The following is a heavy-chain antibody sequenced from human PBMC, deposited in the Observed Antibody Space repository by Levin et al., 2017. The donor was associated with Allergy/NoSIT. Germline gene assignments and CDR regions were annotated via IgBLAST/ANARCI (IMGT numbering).Heavy chain of an antibody. CDR3: ASGYYKAAGPFDY. D-gene: IGHD3-9*01. CDR1: GFTFSGYS. Sequence: PGGSLRLSCAASGFTFSGYSMSWVRQAPGKGLEWVANIKKDGSETFYADAVKGRFTISRDNAKESLFLELASLRVEDTAIYYCASGYYKAAGPFDYWGQGTLVTVSS. V-gene: IGHV3-7*01. J-gene: IGHJ4*02. CDR2: IKKDGSET.